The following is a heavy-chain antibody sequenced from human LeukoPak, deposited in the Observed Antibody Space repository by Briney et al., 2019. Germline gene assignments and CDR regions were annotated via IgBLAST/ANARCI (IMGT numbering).Heavy chain of an antibody. CDR1: GFTFSSYG. Sequence: PGGSLRLSCAASGFTFSSYGMHWVRQAPGKGLEWVAFIRYDGSNKYYADSVKGRFTISRDNSKNTLYLQMNSLRAEDTAVYYCANLPSYYYDSSEGAFDIWGQGTMVTVSS. J-gene: IGHJ3*02. V-gene: IGHV3-30*02. CDR3: ANLPSYYYDSSEGAFDI. CDR2: IRYDGSNK. D-gene: IGHD3-22*01.